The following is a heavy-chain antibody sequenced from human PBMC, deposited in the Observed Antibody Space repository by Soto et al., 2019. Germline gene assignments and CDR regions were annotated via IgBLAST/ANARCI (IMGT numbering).Heavy chain of an antibody. CDR3: ARQSVADEHFDY. CDR2: IYPGDSDT. D-gene: IGHD6-19*01. CDR1: VYSFTSYW. V-gene: IGHV5-51*01. J-gene: IGHJ4*02. Sequence: GESLKISCKGCVYSFTSYWIGWVRQMPGKGLEWMGTIYPGDSDTRYSPSFQGQVTISADKSISTAYLQWSSLKASDTAMYYCARQSVADEHFDYWGQGTLVTVSS.